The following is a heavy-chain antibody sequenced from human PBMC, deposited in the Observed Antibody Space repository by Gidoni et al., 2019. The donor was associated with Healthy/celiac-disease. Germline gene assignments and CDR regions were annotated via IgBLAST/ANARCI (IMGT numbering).Heavy chain of an antibody. J-gene: IGHJ6*02. D-gene: IGHD6-19*01. CDR1: GFPFSRSW. CDR3: AREGEAVAGTPYYYYGMDV. Sequence: EVQLVESGGGLVQPGGSLSLSCSASGFPFSRSWMSWVRQAPGKGLEWVANIKQDGREKYYVDSGKGRFTISRDNAKNSLYLQMNSLRAEDTAVYYCAREGEAVAGTPYYYYGMDVWGQGTTVTVSS. V-gene: IGHV3-7*01. CDR2: IKQDGREK.